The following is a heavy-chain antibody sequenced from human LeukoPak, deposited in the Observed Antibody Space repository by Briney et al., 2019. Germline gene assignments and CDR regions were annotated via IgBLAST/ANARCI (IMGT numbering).Heavy chain of an antibody. Sequence: PGGSLRLSCAASGFTVSNNYMSWVCQAPGKGLEWVSVIYSGGSTYYTDSVKGRFTISRDTSKNTLYLQMNSLRAEDTAVYYCAAQGVFSHGGYWGQGTLVTVSS. CDR3: AAQGVFSHGGY. V-gene: IGHV3-53*01. J-gene: IGHJ4*02. D-gene: IGHD3-16*01. CDR1: GFTVSNNY. CDR2: IYSGGST.